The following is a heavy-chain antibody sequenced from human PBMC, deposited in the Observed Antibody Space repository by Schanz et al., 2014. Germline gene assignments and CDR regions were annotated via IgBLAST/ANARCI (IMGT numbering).Heavy chain of an antibody. CDR2: IIPILDKT. J-gene: IGHJ6*02. CDR1: GYSFTTYG. V-gene: IGHV1-69*04. CDR3: AKVDRTRYYAMDV. D-gene: IGHD3-3*01. Sequence: QVQLVQSAPEVKKPGASVKVSCKASGYSFTTYGLNWVRQAPGQGLEWMGRIIPILDKTNYAQKFQDRVTMTADKSTSTVYMEVSGLRSEDTAVYYCAKVDRTRYYAMDVWGQGTTVTVSS.